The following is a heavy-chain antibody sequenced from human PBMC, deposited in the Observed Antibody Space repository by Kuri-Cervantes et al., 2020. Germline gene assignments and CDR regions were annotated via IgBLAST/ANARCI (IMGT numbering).Heavy chain of an antibody. J-gene: IGHJ6*03. Sequence: GESLKISCAASGFTFSSYWMSWVREAPGKGLEWVANIKQDGSEKYYVDSVKGRFTIPRDNAKNSLYLQMNSLRAEDTAVYYCARDGAPWGYSGTLMEYYYYYMDVWGKGTTVTVSS. V-gene: IGHV3-7*01. D-gene: IGHD5-12*01. CDR3: ARDGAPWGYSGTLMEYYYYYMDV. CDR2: IKQDGSEK. CDR1: GFTFSSYW.